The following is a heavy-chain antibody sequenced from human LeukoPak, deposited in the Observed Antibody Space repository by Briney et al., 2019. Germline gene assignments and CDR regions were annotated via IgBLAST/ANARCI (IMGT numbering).Heavy chain of an antibody. J-gene: IGHJ4*02. V-gene: IGHV4-59*01. CDR3: TTIKRGDIFGYFDF. CDR1: GGSISSYH. D-gene: IGHD5-18*01. CDR2: MYYTGVS. Sequence: PSETLSLTCTFSGGSISSYHWNWTRQTPGKGLEWIGYMYYTGVSNYNPSLKSRVAISVDSSKNQFSLKVTSVTAADTAIYYCTTIKRGDIFGYFDFWGQGALVTVSS.